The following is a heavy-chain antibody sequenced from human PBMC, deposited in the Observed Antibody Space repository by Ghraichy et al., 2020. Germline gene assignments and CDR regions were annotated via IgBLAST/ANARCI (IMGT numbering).Heavy chain of an antibody. D-gene: IGHD3-22*01. CDR3: ARGRPLYDATGFYSIIDY. CDR1: GFSLKTSGVG. Sequence: SGSTLVKPTQTLTLTCTFSGFSLKTSGVGVGWIRQPPGEALEWLALIYWNDVKRFNTSLKSGLTITKDASRNRVVLTMTKINPADTGTYYCARGRPLYDATGFYSIIDYWGQGTLITVSA. V-gene: IGHV2-5*01. CDR2: IYWNDVK. J-gene: IGHJ4*02.